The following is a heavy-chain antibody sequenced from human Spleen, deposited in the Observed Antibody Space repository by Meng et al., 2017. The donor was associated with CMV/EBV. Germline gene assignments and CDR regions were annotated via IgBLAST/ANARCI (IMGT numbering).Heavy chain of an antibody. J-gene: IGHJ4*02. V-gene: IGHV4-39*01. CDR1: GGSISTSSYY. CDR3: ATSSGVITIFGVVTN. CDR2: IFYSGST. D-gene: IGHD3-3*01. Sequence: SETLSLTCTVSGGSISTSSYYWGWIRQPPGEGLEWIGSIFYSGSTYYNPSLKSRVTISVDTSKNQFSLKLSSVTAADTAVYYCATSSGVITIFGVVTNWGQGILVTVSS.